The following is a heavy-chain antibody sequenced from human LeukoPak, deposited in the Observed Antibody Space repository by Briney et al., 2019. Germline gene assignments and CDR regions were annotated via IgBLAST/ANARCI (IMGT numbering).Heavy chain of an antibody. CDR2: ISSRGSSI. J-gene: IGHJ3*02. CDR1: GFTFSSYA. V-gene: IGHV3-48*01. Sequence: LPGGSLRLSCAASGFTFSSYAMSWVRQAPGRGLEWVSYISSRGSSIYYADSVKGRFTISRDDAMNSLYLQMNSLRAEDTAVYYCGRDPGYGYSGAFDIWGQGTMVTVSS. CDR3: GRDPGYGYSGAFDI. D-gene: IGHD5-18*01.